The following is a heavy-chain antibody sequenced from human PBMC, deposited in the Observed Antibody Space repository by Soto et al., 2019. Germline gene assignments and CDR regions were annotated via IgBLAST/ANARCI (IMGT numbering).Heavy chain of an antibody. Sequence: VASVKVSCKASGYTFTSYAMHWVRQAPGQRLEWMGWINAGNGNTKYSQKFQGRVTITRDTSASTAYMELSSLRSEDTAVYYCAKGLYKLYDSRGDQNNYYGMDVWGQGTTVTVSS. V-gene: IGHV1-3*01. CDR3: AKGLYKLYDSRGDQNNYYGMDV. CDR2: INAGNGNT. D-gene: IGHD3-22*01. J-gene: IGHJ6*02. CDR1: GYTFTSYA.